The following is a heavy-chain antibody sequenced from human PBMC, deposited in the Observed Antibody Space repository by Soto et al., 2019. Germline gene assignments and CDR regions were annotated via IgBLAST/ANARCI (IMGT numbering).Heavy chain of an antibody. CDR2: IIPMFGSA. J-gene: IGHJ4*02. Sequence: QVQLVQSGADVQRPGSSVKVSCKVSGGIFNSYAISWVRQAPGQGLEWMGAIIPMFGSATYAQKFRGRATITADESTSTVYMELSSLGSQGTAMYYCTRGSSVEMATMHYFEFWGQGTLVTVSS. CDR3: TRGSSVEMATMHYFEF. CDR1: GGIFNSYA. V-gene: IGHV1-69*01. D-gene: IGHD5-12*01.